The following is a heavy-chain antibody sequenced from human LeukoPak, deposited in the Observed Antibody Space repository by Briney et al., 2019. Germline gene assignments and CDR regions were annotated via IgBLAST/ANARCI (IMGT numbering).Heavy chain of an antibody. J-gene: IGHJ4*02. Sequence: GGSLRLSCAASGFTFSSYGMHWVRQAPGKGLEWVAVISYDGSNKYYADSVKGRFTISRDNSKNTLYLQMNSLRAEDTAVYYCAKASEVYDSSGYWAEGYWGQGTLVTVSS. V-gene: IGHV3-30*18. CDR3: AKASEVYDSSGYWAEGY. CDR2: ISYDGSNK. D-gene: IGHD3-22*01. CDR1: GFTFSSYG.